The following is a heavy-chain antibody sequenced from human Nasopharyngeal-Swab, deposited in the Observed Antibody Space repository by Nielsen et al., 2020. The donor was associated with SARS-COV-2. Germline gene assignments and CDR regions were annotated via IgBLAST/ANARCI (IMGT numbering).Heavy chain of an antibody. CDR3: ARGLRYYYGSGRLGSYYYGMDV. Sequence: LRLSCTVSGGSISSGSYYWSWIRQPAGKGLEWIGRIYTSGSTNYNPSLKGRVTMSVDTSKNQFSLKLSSVTAADTAVYYCARGLRYYYGSGRLGSYYYGMDVWGQGTTVTVSS. V-gene: IGHV4-61*02. J-gene: IGHJ6*02. CDR1: GGSISSGSYY. D-gene: IGHD3-10*01. CDR2: IYTSGST.